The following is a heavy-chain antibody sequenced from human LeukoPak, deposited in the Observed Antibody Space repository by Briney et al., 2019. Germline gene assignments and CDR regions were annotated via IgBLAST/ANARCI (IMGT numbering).Heavy chain of an antibody. CDR1: VFTFSVSA. Sequence: GGSLRLSCAASVFTFSVSAMHWVRHASGKGLEWVGRIRSKANSYATAYAASVKGRFTISRDDSKNTAYLQMNSLKTEDTAVYYCTSPGIAAAGTYYYYGMDVWGQGTTVTVSS. V-gene: IGHV3-73*01. CDR2: IRSKANSYAT. CDR3: TSPGIAAAGTYYYYGMDV. J-gene: IGHJ6*02. D-gene: IGHD6-13*01.